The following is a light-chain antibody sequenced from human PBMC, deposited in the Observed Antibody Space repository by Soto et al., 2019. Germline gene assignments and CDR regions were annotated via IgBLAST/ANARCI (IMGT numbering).Light chain of an antibody. Sequence: QMTQSPSSLSASVGDRVTIICRASQGISYHVAWYQQKPGKVPKLLIYDASNLESGVPSRFSGSGSGTEFTLTISSLQPDDFATYYCQQYNSYSFGQGTKVDIK. CDR3: QQYNSYS. V-gene: IGKV1-13*02. J-gene: IGKJ1*01. CDR1: QGISYH. CDR2: DAS.